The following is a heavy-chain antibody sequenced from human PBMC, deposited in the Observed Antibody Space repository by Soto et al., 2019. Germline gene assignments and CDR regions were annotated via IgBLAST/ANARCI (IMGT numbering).Heavy chain of an antibody. V-gene: IGHV3-30-3*01. D-gene: IGHD2-2*01. CDR3: ARDQGRSITCQLDY. CDR2: ISYDGSNT. J-gene: IGHJ4*02. CDR1: GFTFSTYA. Sequence: GGSLRLSCAVSGFTFSTYAMHWVRQAPGKGLEWVAVISYDGSNTYYADSVKGRFTVSRDNMLYLQMNSLRAEDTAVYYCARDQGRSITCQLDYWGQGTLVTVSS.